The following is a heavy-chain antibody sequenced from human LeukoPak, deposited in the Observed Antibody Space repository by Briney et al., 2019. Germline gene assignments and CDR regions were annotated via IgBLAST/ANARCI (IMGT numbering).Heavy chain of an antibody. CDR2: ISSSGSTI. Sequence: HPGGSLRLSCAASGFTFSSYEMNWVRQAPGKGLEWVSYISSSGSTIYYADSVKGRFTISRDNAKNSLYLQMNSLRAEDTAVYYCARIAYYYGSGSALGYYYYYMDVWGKGTTVTVSS. V-gene: IGHV3-48*03. D-gene: IGHD3-10*01. CDR1: GFTFSSYE. CDR3: ARIAYYYGSGSALGYYYYYMDV. J-gene: IGHJ6*03.